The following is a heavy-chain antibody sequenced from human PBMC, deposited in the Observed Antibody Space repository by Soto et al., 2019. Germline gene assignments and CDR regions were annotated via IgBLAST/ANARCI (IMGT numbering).Heavy chain of an antibody. Sequence: EVQLLESGGGLVQPGGSLRLTCAASGFTFSSYGISWIRLSPGKGLEWVSVISGGGDTTYYTPSVKGRFTMSRDDFRNTLYLQMNCLRTEDTAIYYCAKLRDFVVIPAGMLDWWGPGTLVTVSS. D-gene: IGHD1-1*01. V-gene: IGHV3-23*01. CDR3: AKLRDFVVIPAGMLDW. J-gene: IGHJ4*02. CDR2: ISGGGDTT. CDR1: GFTFSSYG.